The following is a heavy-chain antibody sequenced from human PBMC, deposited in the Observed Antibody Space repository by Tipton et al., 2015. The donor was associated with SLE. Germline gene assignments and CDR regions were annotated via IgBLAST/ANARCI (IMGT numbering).Heavy chain of an antibody. Sequence: SSYYWGWIRQPPGKGLEWVAFIRYDGSNKFYADSVKGRFTISRDNSKNTLYLQMNSLRAEDTAVYYCAKDHEYQLLLNYYYGMDVWGQGTTVTVSS. J-gene: IGHJ6*02. V-gene: IGHV3-30*02. CDR3: AKDHEYQLLLNYYYGMDV. CDR2: IRYDGSNK. CDR1: SSYY. D-gene: IGHD2-2*01.